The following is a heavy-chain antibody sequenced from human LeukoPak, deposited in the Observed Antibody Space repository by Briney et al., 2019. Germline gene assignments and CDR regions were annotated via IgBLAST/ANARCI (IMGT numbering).Heavy chain of an antibody. CDR1: GGSFSGYY. J-gene: IGHJ4*02. CDR2: INHSGST. D-gene: IGHD3-10*01. Sequence: SETLSLTCAVYGGSFSGYYRSWIRQPPGKGLEWIGEINHSGSTNYNPSLKSRVAISVDTSKNQFSLNLTSVTAADTAVYYCARPRLLYGSGPILVWGQGNLVTVSS. V-gene: IGHV4-34*01. CDR3: ARPRLLYGSGPILV.